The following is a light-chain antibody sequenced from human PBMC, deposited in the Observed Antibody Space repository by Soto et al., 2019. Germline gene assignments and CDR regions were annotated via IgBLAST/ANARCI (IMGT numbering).Light chain of an antibody. Sequence: QSVLTQPASVSGSPGQSIAISCTGTSSDVGGYDYVSWYQQHPDKAPKLMTYEVTKRPSGVSNRFSGSKPGNTASLTISGLQPEDEADYYCSSHTSGSTRVFGSGTKVTVL. J-gene: IGLJ1*01. CDR3: SSHTSGSTRV. CDR1: SSDVGGYDY. CDR2: EVT. V-gene: IGLV2-14*01.